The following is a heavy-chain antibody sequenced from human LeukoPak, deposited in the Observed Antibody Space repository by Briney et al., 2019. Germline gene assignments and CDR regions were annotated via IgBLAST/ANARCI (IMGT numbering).Heavy chain of an antibody. V-gene: IGHV1-18*04. J-gene: IGHJ4*02. CDR3: ARVAWELLRPPFGY. Sequence: ASVTVSCKASGYTFTSYYIHWVRQAPGQGLEWMGWISAYNGNTNYAQKLQGRVTMTTDTSTSTAYMELRSLRSDDTAVYYCARVAWELLRPPFGYWGQGTLVTVSS. CDR2: ISAYNGNT. D-gene: IGHD1-26*01. CDR1: GYTFTSYY.